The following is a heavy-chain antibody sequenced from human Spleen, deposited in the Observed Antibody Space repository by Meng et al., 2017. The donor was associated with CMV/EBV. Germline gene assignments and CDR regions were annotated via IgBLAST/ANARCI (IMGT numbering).Heavy chain of an antibody. CDR3: VRGTPPSH. D-gene: IGHD1-7*01. CDR1: GVSFSNDW. J-gene: IGHJ4*02. V-gene: IGHV3-74*01. Sequence: GESLKISCVVSGVSFSNDWMHWVRQTPGKGLEWVSRISGDGSVTNYADSVKGRFTMSGDNAKKTLFLQMNSLKTEDTAVYYCVRGTPPSHWGQGTLVTVSS. CDR2: ISGDGSVT.